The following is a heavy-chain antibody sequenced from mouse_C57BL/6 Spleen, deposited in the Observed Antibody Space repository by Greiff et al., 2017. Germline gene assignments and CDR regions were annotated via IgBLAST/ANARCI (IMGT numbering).Heavy chain of an antibody. V-gene: IGHV1-55*01. CDR1: GYTFTSYW. Sequence: VKLQQPGAELVKPGASVKMSCKASGYTFTSYWITWVKQRPGQGLEWIGDIYPGSGSTNYNEKFKSKATLTVDTSSSTAYMQLSSLTSEDSAVYYCARSPTGTRPWFAYWGQGTLVTVSA. D-gene: IGHD4-1*01. J-gene: IGHJ3*01. CDR3: ARSPTGTRPWFAY. CDR2: IYPGSGST.